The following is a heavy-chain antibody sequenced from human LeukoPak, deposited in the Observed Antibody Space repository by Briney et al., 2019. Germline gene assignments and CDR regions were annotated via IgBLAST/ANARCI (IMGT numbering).Heavy chain of an antibody. V-gene: IGHV4-59*01. J-gene: IGHJ4*02. CDR3: ARDGVAGGFDY. D-gene: IGHD6-19*01. CDR1: GGSIGSYY. Sequence: PSETLSRTCTVSGGSIGSYYWNWIRQAPGKGLEWIGYIHYSGSTNHNSSLKSRVTISVDTSKNQYSLKLSSVTAADTAVYYCARDGVAGGFDYWGQGTLVTVSS. CDR2: IHYSGST.